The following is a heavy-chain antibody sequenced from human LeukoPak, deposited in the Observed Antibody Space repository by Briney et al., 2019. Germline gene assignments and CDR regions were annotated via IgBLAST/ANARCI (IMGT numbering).Heavy chain of an antibody. J-gene: IGHJ4*02. CDR1: GFTFSSYW. CDR2: IKEDGSEK. CDR3: ARGIGGAAPNYFDY. V-gene: IGHV3-7*01. D-gene: IGHD2-15*01. Sequence: GGSLRLSCAASGFTFSSYWMNWVRQAPGKGLEWVANIKEDGSEKYYVDSVKGRFTISRDNAKNSLHLQMNSLRADDTAVYYCARGIGGAAPNYFDYWGQGTLVTVSS.